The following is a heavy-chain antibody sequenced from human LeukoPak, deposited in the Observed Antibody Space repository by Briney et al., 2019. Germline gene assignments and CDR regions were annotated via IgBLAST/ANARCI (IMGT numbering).Heavy chain of an antibody. CDR2: ISAYNGNT. J-gene: IGHJ3*02. V-gene: IGHV1-18*01. CDR3: ARDPREYYYDSSGYYALLPSDAFDI. CDR1: GYTCTSYG. Sequence: ASVKVSCKASGYTCTSYGISGVRQAPGQRREWMGWISAYNGNTNYAQKLQGRVTMTTDTSTSTAYMELRSLRSDDTAVYYCARDPREYYYDSSGYYALLPSDAFDIWGQGTMVTVSS. D-gene: IGHD3-22*01.